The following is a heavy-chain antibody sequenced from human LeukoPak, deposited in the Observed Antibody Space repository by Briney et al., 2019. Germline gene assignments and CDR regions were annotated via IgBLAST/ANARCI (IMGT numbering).Heavy chain of an antibody. V-gene: IGHV4-34*01. CDR3: ARGSRSGYDLWSGIREV. Sequence: SETLSLTCAVYGGSFSGYYWSWIRQPPGKGLEWIGEINHSGSTNYNPSLKSRVTILVDTSKNQFSQKLSSVTAADTAVYYCARGSRSGYDLWSGIREVWGQETTVTVSS. D-gene: IGHD3-3*01. J-gene: IGHJ6*02. CDR1: GGSFSGYY. CDR2: INHSGST.